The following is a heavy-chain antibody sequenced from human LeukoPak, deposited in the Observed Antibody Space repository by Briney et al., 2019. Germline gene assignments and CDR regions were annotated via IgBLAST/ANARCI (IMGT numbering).Heavy chain of an antibody. Sequence: GASVKVSCKASGYIFTAYAMHWVRQAPGQRLEWMGWINVGNGNTKYSQKFQGRVTITRDTSTSTAYMELSSLRSEDTAVYYCARDGPVTTFDYWGQGTLVTVSS. J-gene: IGHJ4*02. V-gene: IGHV1-3*01. CDR2: INVGNGNT. CDR1: GYIFTAYA. D-gene: IGHD4-17*01. CDR3: ARDGPVTTFDY.